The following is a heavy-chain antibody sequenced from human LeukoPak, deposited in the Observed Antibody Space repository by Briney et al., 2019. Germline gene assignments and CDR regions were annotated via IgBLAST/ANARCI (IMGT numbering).Heavy chain of an antibody. D-gene: IGHD2-2*01. Sequence: PSETLSLTCTVSGGSISSGGYYWGWIRQPPGKGLEWIGSIYDSGSTYYNPSLKSRVTISVDTSKNQFSLKLSSVTAADTAVYYCARAFPCSSTSCSNWFDPWGQGTLVTVSS. V-gene: IGHV4-39*07. CDR3: ARAFPCSSTSCSNWFDP. CDR1: GGSISSGGYY. J-gene: IGHJ5*02. CDR2: IYDSGST.